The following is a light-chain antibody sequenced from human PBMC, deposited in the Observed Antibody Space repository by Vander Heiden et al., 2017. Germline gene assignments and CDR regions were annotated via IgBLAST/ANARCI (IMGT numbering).Light chain of an antibody. CDR2: DVT. Sequence: QSALTQPASVSGSPGQSITISCTGTSSDVGAYNHVSWYQQHPGTAPKLIIYDVTNRPSGVPDRFSGSKSGNTASLTISGLQAEDEADYYCSSYTSSNTLVFGTGTKVTVL. J-gene: IGLJ1*01. CDR3: SSYTSSNTLV. CDR1: SSDVGAYNH. V-gene: IGLV2-14*03.